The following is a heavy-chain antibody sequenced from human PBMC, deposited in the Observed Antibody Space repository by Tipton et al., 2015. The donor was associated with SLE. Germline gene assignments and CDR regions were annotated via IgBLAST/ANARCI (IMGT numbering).Heavy chain of an antibody. V-gene: IGHV4-34*01. CDR3: ARDPGVRGGYYGMDV. CDR2: INHSGST. CDR1: GGSFSGSY. D-gene: IGHD3-10*01. J-gene: IGHJ6*02. Sequence: TLSLTCAVYGGSFSGSYWSWIRQPPGKGLEWIGEINHSGSTNYNPSLKSRVTISVDTSKSQFSLKLSSVTAADTAVYYCARDPGVRGGYYGMDVWGQGTTVTVSS.